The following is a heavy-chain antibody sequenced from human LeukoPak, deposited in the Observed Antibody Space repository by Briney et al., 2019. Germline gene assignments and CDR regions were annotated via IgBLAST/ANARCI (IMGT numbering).Heavy chain of an antibody. CDR2: IYYSGST. V-gene: IGHV4-59*01. CDR1: GGSISSYY. J-gene: IGHJ6*04. D-gene: IGHD3-10*01. CDR3: ARAGPDYYGSGSYFSYYYYGMDV. Sequence: PSETLSLTCTVSGGSISSYYWSWIRQPPGKGLEWIGYIYYSGSTNYNPSLKSRVTISVDTSKNQFSLKLSSVTAADTAVYYCARAGPDYYGSGSYFSYYYYGMDVWGKGTTVTVSS.